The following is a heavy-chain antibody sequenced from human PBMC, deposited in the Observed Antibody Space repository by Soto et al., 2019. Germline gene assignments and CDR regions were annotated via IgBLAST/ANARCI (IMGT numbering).Heavy chain of an antibody. CDR1: GFTFSSYA. D-gene: IGHD3-10*01. Sequence: QVQLVESGGGVVQPGWSLRLSCAASGFTFSSYAMHWVRQAPGKGLEWVAVISYDGSNKYYADSVKGRFTISRDNSKNTLYLQMNSLRAEDTAVYYCARDVGVLLWFGESYGEGYFDYWGQGTLVTVSS. CDR3: ARDVGVLLWFGESYGEGYFDY. CDR2: ISYDGSNK. V-gene: IGHV3-30-3*01. J-gene: IGHJ4*02.